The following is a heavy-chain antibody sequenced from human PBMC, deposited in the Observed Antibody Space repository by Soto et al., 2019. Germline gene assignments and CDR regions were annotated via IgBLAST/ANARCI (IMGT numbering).Heavy chain of an antibody. CDR1: GYSISSSNW. CDR3: ARDMPYAAGSLAGCDY. D-gene: IGHD1-26*01. J-gene: IGHJ4*02. CDR2: IYHSGTT. V-gene: IGHV4-28*03. Sequence: PSETLSLTCAVSGYSISSSNWWGWIRQPAGKTLEWIGYIYHSGTTTYNPSLKSRVSISVDTSKNQFSLRLTSVIAADTAVYYCARDMPYAAGSLAGCDYWGQGILVTVSS.